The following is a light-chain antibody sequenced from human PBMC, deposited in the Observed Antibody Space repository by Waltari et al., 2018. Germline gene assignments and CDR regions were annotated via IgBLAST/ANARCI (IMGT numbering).Light chain of an antibody. J-gene: IGLJ3*02. CDR1: SLRRYY. CDR2: GQD. Sequence: SSELTQDPAVSVALGQTVSITCPGDSLRRYYPSWYQQRPGQAPILILYGQDNRPSGIPDRFSGSTSGNTASLTITGAQAEDEADYYCLSRDTTSTRVFGGGTRLTV. V-gene: IGLV3-19*01. CDR3: LSRDTTSTRV.